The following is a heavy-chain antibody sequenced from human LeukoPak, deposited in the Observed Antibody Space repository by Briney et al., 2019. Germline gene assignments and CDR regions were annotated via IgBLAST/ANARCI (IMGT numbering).Heavy chain of an antibody. Sequence: GGSLRLSCAASGFTVSRNYMSWVRQAPGKGLEWVSVIYSGGSTYYADSVKGRFTISRDNSKNTLYLQMNSLRAEDTAVYYCARDYSGWSRDYWGQGTLVTISS. J-gene: IGHJ4*02. CDR2: IYSGGST. V-gene: IGHV3-53*01. D-gene: IGHD6-19*01. CDR3: ARDYSGWSRDY. CDR1: GFTVSRNY.